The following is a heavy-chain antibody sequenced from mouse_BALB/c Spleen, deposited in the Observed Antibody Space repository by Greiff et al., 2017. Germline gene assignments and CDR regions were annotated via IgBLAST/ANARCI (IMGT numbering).Heavy chain of an antibody. V-gene: IGHV1-14*01. CDR1: GYTFTSYV. D-gene: IGHD1-2*01. Sequence: EVQLQQSGPELVKPGASVKMSCKASGYTFTSYVMHWVKQKPGQGLEWIGYINPYNDGTKYNEKFKGKATLTSDKSSSTAYMELSSLTSEDSAVYYCARLGLLRLHADYFDYWGQGTTLTVSA. CDR3: ARLGLLRLHADYFDY. J-gene: IGHJ2*01. CDR2: INPYNDGT.